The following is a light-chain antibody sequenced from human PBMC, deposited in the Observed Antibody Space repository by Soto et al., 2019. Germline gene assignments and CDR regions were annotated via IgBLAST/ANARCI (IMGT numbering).Light chain of an antibody. CDR2: GAS. J-gene: IGKJ3*01. Sequence: EIVMTQSPATLSVSPGERATLSCRASQSISSDLAWYQQRPGQAPSLLIYGASTRATGIPARFSGSGSGTEFTLTISSLQSEDVAVYYCQQYNKWPPRFTVGPGTKVEIK. CDR3: QQYNKWPPRFT. CDR1: QSISSD. V-gene: IGKV3-15*01.